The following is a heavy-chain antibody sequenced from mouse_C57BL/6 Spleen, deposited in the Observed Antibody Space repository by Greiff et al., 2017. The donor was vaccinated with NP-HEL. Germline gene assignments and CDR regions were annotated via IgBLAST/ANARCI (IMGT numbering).Heavy chain of an antibody. CDR2: IYPGSGNT. J-gene: IGHJ4*01. CDR3: ARKDYSNYDAMDY. Sequence: QVHVKQSGAELVRPGASVKLSCKASGYTFTDYYINWVKQRPGQGLEWIARIYPGSGNTYYNEKFKGKATLTAEKSSSTAYMQLSSRTSEDSAVYFCARKDYSNYDAMDYWGQGTSVTVAA. CDR1: GYTFTDYY. V-gene: IGHV1-76*01. D-gene: IGHD2-5*01.